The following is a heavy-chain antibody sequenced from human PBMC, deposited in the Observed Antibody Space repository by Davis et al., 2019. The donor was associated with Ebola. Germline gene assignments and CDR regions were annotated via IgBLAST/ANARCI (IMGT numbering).Heavy chain of an antibody. V-gene: IGHV3-30*04. CDR1: GFTFSSYA. Sequence: GESLKISCAASGFTFSSYAMHWVRQAPGKGLEWVAVISYDGSNKYYADSVKGRFTISRDNSKNTLYLQMSSLTAEDTAVYYCASGDGRGRSYDMDVWGQGTTVTVSS. CDR2: ISYDGSNK. D-gene: IGHD3/OR15-3a*01. J-gene: IGHJ6*02. CDR3: ASGDGRGRSYDMDV.